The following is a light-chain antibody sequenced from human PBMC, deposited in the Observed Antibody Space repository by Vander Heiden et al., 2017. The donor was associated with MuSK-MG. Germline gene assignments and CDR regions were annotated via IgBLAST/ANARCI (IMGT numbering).Light chain of an antibody. J-gene: IGKJ2*01. CDR1: QSVSSSY. V-gene: IGKV3-20*01. CDR3: QQYGSSQYT. Sequence: EIVLTQSPGTLSLSPGERATLSCRASQSVSSSYLAWYQQKPGQAPRLLIYGASSRATGIPDRFSGSGSGTDFTLTISRLEPEDFAVYHCQQYGSSQYTVGQGTKLEIK. CDR2: GAS.